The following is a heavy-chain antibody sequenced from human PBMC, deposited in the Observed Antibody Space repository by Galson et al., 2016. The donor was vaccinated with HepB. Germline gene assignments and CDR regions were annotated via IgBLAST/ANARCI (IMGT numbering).Heavy chain of an antibody. CDR2: ISGSGGTT. J-gene: IGHJ1*01. V-gene: IGHV3-23*01. CDR1: GFTFSSYA. CDR3: AKGAYSLPENFQH. D-gene: IGHD2-15*01. Sequence: SLRLSCAASGFTFSSYAMNWVRQPPGKGLEWVSSISGSGGTTYCADSLKGRFTISRDNSKSTLYLQMNSLRAEDTAVYYCAKGAYSLPENFQHWGQGTLVTVSS.